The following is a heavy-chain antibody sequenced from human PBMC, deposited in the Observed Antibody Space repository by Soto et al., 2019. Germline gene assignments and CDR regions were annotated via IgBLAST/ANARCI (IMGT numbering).Heavy chain of an antibody. J-gene: IGHJ6*02. D-gene: IGHD3-3*01. Sequence: SVKVSCKASGGTFSSYAISWVRQAPGQGLEWMGGIIPIFGTANYAQKFQGRVTITADESTSTAYMELSSLRSEDTAVYYCARGVRTRFYDFWSGYPIYYYYYGMDVWGQGTTVTVSS. CDR2: IIPIFGTA. V-gene: IGHV1-69*13. CDR1: GGTFSSYA. CDR3: ARGVRTRFYDFWSGYPIYYYYYGMDV.